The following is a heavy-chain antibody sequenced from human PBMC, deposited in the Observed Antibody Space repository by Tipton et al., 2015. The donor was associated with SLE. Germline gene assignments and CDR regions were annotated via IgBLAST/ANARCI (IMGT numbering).Heavy chain of an antibody. CDR2: INTDGIGK. CDR3: ARPHYDFRSYNLDY. CDR1: GYTFNRYW. V-gene: IGHV3-74*01. D-gene: IGHD3-3*01. Sequence: GSLRLSCEGSGYTFNRYWMHWVRQAPGKGLVWVSRINTDGIGKDYAESVKGRFTISRDNAKNTLYLQMNSLRAEDTAVYYCARPHYDFRSYNLDYWGQGTLVTVSS. J-gene: IGHJ4*02.